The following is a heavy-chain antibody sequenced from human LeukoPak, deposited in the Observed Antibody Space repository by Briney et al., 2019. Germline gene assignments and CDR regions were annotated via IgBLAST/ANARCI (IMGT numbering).Heavy chain of an antibody. J-gene: IGHJ1*01. CDR3: ARDLSAGYSPTEYFQH. V-gene: IGHV3-23*01. CDR1: EFAFSDYA. Sequence: GGSLRLSCVASEFAFSDYAMSWVRQAPGKGPEWVSTISRNSATWYADSVMGRFTISRDNSKNTLYLQMNSLRAEDTAVYYCARDLSAGYSPTEYFQHWGQGTLVTVSS. CDR2: ISRNSAT. D-gene: IGHD3-22*01.